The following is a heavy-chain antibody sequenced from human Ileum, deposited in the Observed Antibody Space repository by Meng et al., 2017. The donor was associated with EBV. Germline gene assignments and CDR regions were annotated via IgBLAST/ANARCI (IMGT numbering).Heavy chain of an antibody. D-gene: IGHD3-9*01. Sequence: VQVVHAGPGLVKPTWTLSLPCPVSGGSGSRKDFHLSWIRQPPGKGLEWIGCMYDSENAKYNHSLSSRVPISIDTTRNHFVLKLTSVTAADTAVYYCAYYFVGRGGPGSWGQGTLVTVSS. V-gene: IGHV4-61*03. J-gene: IGHJ5*02. CDR3: AYYFVGRGGPGS. CDR2: MYDSENA. CDR1: GGSGSRKDFH.